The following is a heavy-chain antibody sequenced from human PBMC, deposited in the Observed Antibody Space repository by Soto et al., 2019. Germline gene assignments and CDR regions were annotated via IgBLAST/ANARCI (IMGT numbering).Heavy chain of an antibody. Sequence: PEGSLRLSCAASGFTVSSNYMSWVRQAPGKGLEWVSVIYSGGSTYYADSVKGRFTISRDNSKNTLYLQMNSLRAEDTAVYYCARASCGGDCYSSFDYWGQGTLVTVSS. J-gene: IGHJ4*02. CDR2: IYSGGST. D-gene: IGHD2-21*02. CDR3: ARASCGGDCYSSFDY. CDR1: GFTVSSNY. V-gene: IGHV3-53*01.